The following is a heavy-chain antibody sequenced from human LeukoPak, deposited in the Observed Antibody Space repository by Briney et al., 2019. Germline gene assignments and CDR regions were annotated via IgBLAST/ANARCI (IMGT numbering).Heavy chain of an antibody. J-gene: IGHJ4*02. CDR1: GFTFSTYA. Sequence: QTGGSLRLSCAASGFTFSTYAVNWVRQAPGKGLEWVSAISGSGGSTYYADSVRGRFTISRDNSKNTLYLQMNSLRAEDTAVYYCAKETYSYDDPVLFDYWGQGTLVTVSS. CDR3: AKETYSYDDPVLFDY. V-gene: IGHV3-23*01. CDR2: ISGSGGST. D-gene: IGHD5-18*01.